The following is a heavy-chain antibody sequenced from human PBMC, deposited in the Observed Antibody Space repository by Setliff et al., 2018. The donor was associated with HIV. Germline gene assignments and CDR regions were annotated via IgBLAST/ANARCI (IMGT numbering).Heavy chain of an antibody. CDR3: ARGRHSQTAGAIKFAF. V-gene: IGHV1-18*01. CDR1: SYTFTSYTFTSYG. Sequence: RASVKVSCKASSYTFTSYTFTSYGISWVRQAPGQGLEWMGWISVYNGNTNYAQKLQGRVTMTTDTSTSTAYMELRSLRSDDTAVYYCARGRHSQTAGAIKFAFWGQGSLVTVSS. D-gene: IGHD3-10*01. J-gene: IGHJ5*01. CDR2: ISVYNGNT.